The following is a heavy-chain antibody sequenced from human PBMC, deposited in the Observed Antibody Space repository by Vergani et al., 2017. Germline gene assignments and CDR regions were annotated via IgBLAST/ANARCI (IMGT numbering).Heavy chain of an antibody. Sequence: VSCKASGYTFTGYYMHWVRQAPGQGLEWMGRINPNSGGTNYAQKFQGRVTMTRDTSISTAYMELSRLRSDDTAVYYCARDFYYGSGSYTYYYYYMDVWGKGTTVTVSS. CDR2: INPNSGGT. D-gene: IGHD3-10*01. CDR3: ARDFYYGSGSYTYYYYYMDV. V-gene: IGHV1-2*06. J-gene: IGHJ6*03. CDR1: GYTFTGYY.